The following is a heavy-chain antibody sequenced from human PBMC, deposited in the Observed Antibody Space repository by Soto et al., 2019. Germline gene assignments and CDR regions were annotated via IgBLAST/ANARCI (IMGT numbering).Heavy chain of an antibody. CDR3: ARYSRPYNSSYGMDV. CDR1: GFTFSSYS. J-gene: IGHJ6*02. Sequence: EVQLVESGGGLVQPGGSLRLSCAASGFTFSSYSMNWVRQAPGKGLEWVSYISSSSSTIYYADSVKGRFTISRDNAKNSLYLQMNSLRDEDTAVYYCARYSRPYNSSYGMDVWGQGTTVTVSS. V-gene: IGHV3-48*02. CDR2: ISSSSSTI. D-gene: IGHD6-6*01.